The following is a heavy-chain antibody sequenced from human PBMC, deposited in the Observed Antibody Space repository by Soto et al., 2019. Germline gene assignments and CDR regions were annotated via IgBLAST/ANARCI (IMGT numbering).Heavy chain of an antibody. CDR3: AKNQHAMAHDY. CDR1: GFTFSNYA. V-gene: IGHV3-23*01. J-gene: IGHJ4*02. CDR2: ISSSGGST. D-gene: IGHD2-8*01. Sequence: EVQLLDSGGGLVQPGGSLRLSCAASGFTFSNYAMSWVRQAPGKXLEWVSSISSSGGSTDYADSVKGRFTISRDNSQNTLNLQMNSLRAEDTAIYFCAKNQHAMAHDYWGPGTLVTVSS.